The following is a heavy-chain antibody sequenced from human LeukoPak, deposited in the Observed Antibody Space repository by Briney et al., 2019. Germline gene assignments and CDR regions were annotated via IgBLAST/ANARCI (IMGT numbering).Heavy chain of an antibody. Sequence: GASVKVSCKASGYRFTSYSISWVRQAPGQGLGWMGGIIPIFGTANYAQKFQGRVTITADESTSTAYMELSSLRSEDTAVYYCARATNDSSGYYYYYYYGMDVWGQGTTVTVSS. V-gene: IGHV1-69*13. J-gene: IGHJ6*02. CDR3: ARATNDSSGYYYYYYYGMDV. CDR2: IIPIFGTA. D-gene: IGHD3-22*01. CDR1: GYRFTSYS.